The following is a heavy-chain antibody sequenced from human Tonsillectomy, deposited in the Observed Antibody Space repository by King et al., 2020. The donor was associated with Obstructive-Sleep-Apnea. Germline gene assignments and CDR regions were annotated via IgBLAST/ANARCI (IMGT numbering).Heavy chain of an antibody. CDR1: GFTFSTYS. D-gene: IGHD6-13*01. V-gene: IGHV3-21*01. CDR2: ISSSSDYI. Sequence: VQLVESGGGLVKPGGSLRLSCAASGFTFSTYSMNWVRQAPGKGLDWVSSISSSSDYIYYADSVKGRFTVSRDNARNSLYLQMNSLRAEDTAVYYCARSPSSSSPDYWGHGTLVTVSS. CDR3: ARSPSSSSPDY. J-gene: IGHJ4*01.